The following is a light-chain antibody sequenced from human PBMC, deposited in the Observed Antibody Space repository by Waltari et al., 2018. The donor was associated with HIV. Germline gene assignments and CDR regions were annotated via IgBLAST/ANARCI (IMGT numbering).Light chain of an antibody. CDR2: ASS. J-gene: IGKJ2*03. V-gene: IGKV1-9*01. CDR3: QHLHSFPLS. Sequence: DIQLTQSPSFLSASVGDRITITCRASRDISTYLAWYQQKPGGVPKLLIYASSTLQNEVPSRFSGRCFGTEFTLTISGLQPDDFAIYYCQHLHSFPLSFGGGT. CDR1: RDISTY.